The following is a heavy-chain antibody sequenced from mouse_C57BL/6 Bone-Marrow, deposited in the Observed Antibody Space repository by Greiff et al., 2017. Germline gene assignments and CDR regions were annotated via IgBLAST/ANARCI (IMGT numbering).Heavy chain of an antibody. D-gene: IGHD2-3*01. CDR3: ARSGGYSPYWYFDV. Sequence: EVKLMESGPELVKPGDSVKISCKASGYSFTGYFMNWVMQSHGKSLEWIGRINPYNGDTFYNQKFKGKATLTVDKSSSTAHMELRRLTSEDSAVYYCARSGGYSPYWYFDVWGTGTTVTVSS. V-gene: IGHV1-20*01. J-gene: IGHJ1*03. CDR2: INPYNGDT. CDR1: GYSFTGYF.